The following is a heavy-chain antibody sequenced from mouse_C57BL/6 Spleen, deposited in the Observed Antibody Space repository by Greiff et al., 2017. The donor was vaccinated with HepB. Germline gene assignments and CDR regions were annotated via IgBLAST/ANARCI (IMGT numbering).Heavy chain of an antibody. V-gene: IGHV5-17*01. CDR1: GFTFSDYG. D-gene: IGHD1-1*01. Sequence: EVKLVESGGGLVKPGGSLKLSCAASGFTFSDYGMHWVRQAPEKGLEWVAYISSGSSSIYYADTVKGRFTISRDNAKNTLFLPMTSLRSEDTAMYYCARQFDYGSSHWYFDVWGTGTTVTVAS. J-gene: IGHJ1*03. CDR3: ARQFDYGSSHWYFDV. CDR2: ISSGSSSI.